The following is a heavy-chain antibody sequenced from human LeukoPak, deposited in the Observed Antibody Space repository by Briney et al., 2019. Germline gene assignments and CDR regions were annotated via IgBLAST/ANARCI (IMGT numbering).Heavy chain of an antibody. J-gene: IGHJ4*02. CDR3: AKAKYYYDSSGQYYFDY. CDR2: ISYDGNTI. V-gene: IGHV3-30-3*01. CDR1: EFTFSNYA. D-gene: IGHD3-22*01. Sequence: GGSLRLSCAASEFTFSNYALHWVRQAPGKGLQWVAVISYDGNTIHYADSVKGRFTISRDNSKNTLYLQMNSLRAEDTAVYYCAKAKYYYDSSGQYYFDYWGQGTLVTVSS.